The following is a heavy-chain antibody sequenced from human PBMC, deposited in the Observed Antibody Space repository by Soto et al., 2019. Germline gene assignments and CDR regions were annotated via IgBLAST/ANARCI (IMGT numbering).Heavy chain of an antibody. V-gene: IGHV1-46*01. D-gene: IGHD4-17*01. CDR3: ARGMHNPDYAVYFDH. J-gene: IGHJ4*02. Sequence: ASVKVSCKASGYTFTSYYMHWVRQAPGQGLEWMGWINPSGGSTGHAQNFKGRLTMTRQKSVSTAYMELSNLRSEDTAVYYCARGMHNPDYAVYFDHWGQGTPVTVSS. CDR1: GYTFTSYY. CDR2: INPSGGST.